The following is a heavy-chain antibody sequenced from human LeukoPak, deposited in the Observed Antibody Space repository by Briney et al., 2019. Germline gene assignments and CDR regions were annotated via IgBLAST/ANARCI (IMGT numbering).Heavy chain of an antibody. V-gene: IGHV1-8*01. J-gene: IGHJ6*03. D-gene: IGHD6-13*01. CDR3: ARDRHIAAAVYYYYMDV. CDR1: GYTFTSYD. Sequence: ASVKVSCKASGYTFTSYDINWVRQATGQGLEWMGWINPISGYTGYAQKFQGRVTMTGNTSISTAYMELRSLRSDDTAVYYCARDRHIAAAVYYYYMDVWGKGTPVTVSS. CDR2: INPISGYT.